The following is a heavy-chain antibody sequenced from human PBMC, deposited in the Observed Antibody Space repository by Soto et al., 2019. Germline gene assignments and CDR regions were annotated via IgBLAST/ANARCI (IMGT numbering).Heavy chain of an antibody. CDR1: KFCFNNYW. CDR2: INHDGSRT. D-gene: IGHD6-13*01. J-gene: IGHJ4*02. Sequence: PGWSLRLSCAASKFCFNNYWMHWVRQVPGKGPVWVSRINHDGSRTEYADSVKGRFTISRDNTKNTLYLQMNSLRVDDTAMYYCVREHWGFSGTWYDYWGQGTLVTGSS. V-gene: IGHV3-74*03. CDR3: VREHWGFSGTWYDY.